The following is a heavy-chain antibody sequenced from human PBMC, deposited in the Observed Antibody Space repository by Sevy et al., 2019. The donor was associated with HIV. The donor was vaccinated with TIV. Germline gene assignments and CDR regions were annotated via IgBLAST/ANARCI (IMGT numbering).Heavy chain of an antibody. D-gene: IGHD3-3*01. V-gene: IGHV1-3*01. CDR3: ARDYAPPITIFGVVIQNNWFDP. Sequence: ASVKVSCKASGYTFTSYAMHWVRQAPGQRLEWMGWINAGNGNTKYSQKLQGRVTITRDTSASTAYMELSSLRSEDTAVYYCARDYAPPITIFGVVIQNNWFDPWGQGTLVTVSS. CDR1: GYTFTSYA. J-gene: IGHJ5*02. CDR2: INAGNGNT.